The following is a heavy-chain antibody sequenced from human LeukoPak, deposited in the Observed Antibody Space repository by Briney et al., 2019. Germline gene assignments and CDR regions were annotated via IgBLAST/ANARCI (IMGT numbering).Heavy chain of an antibody. CDR3: ARGDSGYDGDYFDY. Sequence: GGSLRLSCAASGFTFSSYSMNWVRQAPGKGLEWVSSISSSSSYIYYADSVKGRFTISRDNAKNSLYLQMNSLRAEDTAVYYCARGDSGYDGDYFDYWGQGTLVTVSS. D-gene: IGHD5-12*01. J-gene: IGHJ4*02. V-gene: IGHV3-21*01. CDR1: GFTFSSYS. CDR2: ISSSSSYI.